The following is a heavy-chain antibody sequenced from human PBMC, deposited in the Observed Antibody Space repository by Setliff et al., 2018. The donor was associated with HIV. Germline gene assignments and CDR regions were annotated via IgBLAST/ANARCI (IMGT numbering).Heavy chain of an antibody. CDR2: IYYSGST. J-gene: IGHJ4*02. CDR3: ARVDTMLLFCDL. Sequence: SETLSLTCTVSGGSISSSGYYWGWIRQPPGKGLEWIGSIYYSGSTYHNPSLKSRITISIDTSKDHFSLHLTSVTAADTAIYYCARVDTMLLFCDLWGQGTLVTVSS. V-gene: IGHV4-39*02. CDR1: GGSISSSGYY. D-gene: IGHD3-10*02.